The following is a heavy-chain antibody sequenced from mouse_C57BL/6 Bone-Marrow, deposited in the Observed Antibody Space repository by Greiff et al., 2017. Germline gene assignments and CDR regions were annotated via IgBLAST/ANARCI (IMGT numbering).Heavy chain of an antibody. CDR3: ARMGYGSSSWFAY. J-gene: IGHJ3*01. D-gene: IGHD1-1*01. CDR1: GFTFSSYG. CDR2: ISSGGSYT. Sequence: EVHLVESGGDLVKPGGSLKLSCAASGFTFSSYGMSWVRQTPDKRLEWVATISSGGSYTYYPDSVKGRFTISRDNAKNTLYLQMSSLKSEDTAMYYCARMGYGSSSWFAYWGQGTLVTVSA. V-gene: IGHV5-6*01.